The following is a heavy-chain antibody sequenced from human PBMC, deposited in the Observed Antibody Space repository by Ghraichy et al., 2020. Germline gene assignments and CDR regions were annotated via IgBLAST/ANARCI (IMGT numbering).Heavy chain of an antibody. CDR3: ARVGGTIFGVVRAFDI. J-gene: IGHJ3*02. CDR2: INHSGST. CDR1: GGSFSGYY. Sequence: SCAVYGGSFSGYYWSWIRQPPGKGLEWIGEINHSGSTNYNPSLKSRVTISVDTSKNQFSLKLSSVTAADTAVYYCARVGGTIFGVVRAFDIWGQGTMVTVSS. D-gene: IGHD3-3*01. V-gene: IGHV4-34*01.